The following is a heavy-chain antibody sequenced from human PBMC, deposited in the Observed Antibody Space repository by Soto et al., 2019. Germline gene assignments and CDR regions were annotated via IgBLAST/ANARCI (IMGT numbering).Heavy chain of an antibody. V-gene: IGHV4-39*07. CDR3: AREGALLYGGNPDYYYTVGV. CDR1: GCSIRTSSYY. J-gene: IGHJ6*02. D-gene: IGHD4-17*01. CDR2: IYYSGST. Sequence: SESLSPTCTVSGCSIRTSSYYRGWIRQPPGKGLEWIGSIYYSGSTYYNPSLKSRVIISVDTSQNQFSLKLSSVTAADTAVYYCAREGALLYGGNPDYYYTVGVWGEGTTVT.